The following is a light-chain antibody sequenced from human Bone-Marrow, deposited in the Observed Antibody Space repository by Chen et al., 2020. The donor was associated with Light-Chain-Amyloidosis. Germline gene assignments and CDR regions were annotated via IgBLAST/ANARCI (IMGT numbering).Light chain of an antibody. CDR3: QAADSSGTDEVI. J-gene: IGLJ2*01. V-gene: IGLV3-25*03. Sequence: SSELTQPPSVSVSPGQTARITWPGDDLPMKYAYWYQQKPGQAPVLVINRDTERPSGMSERFSGSRSGTTATLTISGVQSEDEADYHGQAADSSGTDEVIFGGGTKLTVL. CDR2: RDT. CDR1: DLPMKY.